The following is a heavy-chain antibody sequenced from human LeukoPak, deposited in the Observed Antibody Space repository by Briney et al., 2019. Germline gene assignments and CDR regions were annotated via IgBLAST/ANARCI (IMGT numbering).Heavy chain of an antibody. J-gene: IGHJ2*01. CDR2: INNSRRT. CDR3: ARTWSRDWYFDP. D-gene: IGHD1-26*01. CDR1: GGSFSGYY. V-gene: IGHV4-34*01. Sequence: SETLSLTCAVYGGSFSGYYWSWIRQPPAKGLEWIGEINNSRRTNYNPSLKSRVTISIDTSKTQFSLKLSSVTAADTAVYYCARTWSRDWYFDPWSRGTLVTVSS.